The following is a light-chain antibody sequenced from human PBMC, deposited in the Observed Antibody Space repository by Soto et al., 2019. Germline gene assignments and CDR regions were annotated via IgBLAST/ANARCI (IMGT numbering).Light chain of an antibody. CDR1: SSDIGAYNY. CDR3: SSSTTSSTLV. Sequence: QPASVSGSPGQSITISCTGTSSDIGAYNYVAWYQHHPGKAPRLLINAVSNRPSGISNRFSGSKSGNVASLTISGLQAEDEAEYYCSSSTTSSTLVFGGGTKVTVL. J-gene: IGLJ3*02. V-gene: IGLV2-14*01. CDR2: AVS.